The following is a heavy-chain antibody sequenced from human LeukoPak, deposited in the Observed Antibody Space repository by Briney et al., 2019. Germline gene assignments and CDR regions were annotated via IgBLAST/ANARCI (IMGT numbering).Heavy chain of an antibody. CDR1: GYTLTELS. D-gene: IGHD2-2*01. CDR2: FDPEDGET. V-gene: IGHV1-24*01. Sequence: ASVKVSCKVSGYTLTELSMHWVRQAPGKGLEWMGGFDPEDGETIYAQKFQGRVTMTEDTSTDTAYMELSSLRSEDTAVYYCARRIVVVPAATPGNKYYFDYWGQGTLVTVSS. CDR3: ARRIVVVPAATPGNKYYFDY. J-gene: IGHJ4*02.